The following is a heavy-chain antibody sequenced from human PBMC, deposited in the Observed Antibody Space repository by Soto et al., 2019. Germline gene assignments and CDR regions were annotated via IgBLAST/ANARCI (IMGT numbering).Heavy chain of an antibody. Sequence: QTLSLTCSISGDSVSSNIAAWNWIRQSPSRGLEWLGRTYYRSKWYTEYAVSVKSRITINSDTSKNQFSLQLNSVTPEDTAVYYCARTSGGATNPYYYYCYGMDVWGQGTTVTVSS. V-gene: IGHV6-1*01. CDR2: TYYRSKWYT. CDR1: GDSVSSNIAA. J-gene: IGHJ6*02. CDR3: ARTSGGATNPYYYYCYGMDV. D-gene: IGHD1-26*01.